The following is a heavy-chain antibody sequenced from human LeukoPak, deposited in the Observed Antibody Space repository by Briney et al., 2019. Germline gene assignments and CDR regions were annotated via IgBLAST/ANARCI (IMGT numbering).Heavy chain of an antibody. D-gene: IGHD6-13*01. V-gene: IGHV4-31*03. CDR2: IYYSGST. CDR1: GGSISSGGYY. CDR3: ARDEIAAAGTGYYYYGMDV. J-gene: IGHJ6*02. Sequence: PSETLSLTCTVSGGSISSGGYYWSWIRQHPGKGLEWIGYIYYSGSTYYNPSLKSRVTISVDTSKNQCSLKLSSVTAADTAVYYCARDEIAAAGTGYYYYGMDVWGQGTTVTVSS.